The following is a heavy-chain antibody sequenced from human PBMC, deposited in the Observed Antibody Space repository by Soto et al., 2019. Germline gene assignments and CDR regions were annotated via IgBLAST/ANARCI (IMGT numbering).Heavy chain of an antibody. Sequence: QVQLQESGPGLVKPSGTLSLTCAVSGGSISSSNWWSWVRQPPGKGLEWIGEIYHSGSTNYNPSLMSRVTXSXDXAKNPFSLRLSSVTAADTAVYYCARVWTTVTNWFDPWGQGTLVTVSS. CDR3: ARVWTTVTNWFDP. CDR2: IYHSGST. CDR1: GGSISSSNW. V-gene: IGHV4-4*02. J-gene: IGHJ5*02. D-gene: IGHD4-17*01.